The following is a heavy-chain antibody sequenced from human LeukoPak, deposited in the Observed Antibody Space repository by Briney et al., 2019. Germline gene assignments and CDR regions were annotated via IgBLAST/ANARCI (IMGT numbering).Heavy chain of an antibody. CDR1: GFTFSNAW. CDR2: IKSKTDGGTT. J-gene: IGHJ6*02. V-gene: IGHV3-15*01. Sequence: GGSLRLSCAASGFTFSNAWMSWVRQAPGKGLEWVGRIKSKTDGGTTDYAAPVKGRFTISRDDSKNTLYLQMNSLKTEDTAVYYCTTAHIVVVPAARGYYGMDVWGQGATVTVSS. CDR3: TTAHIVVVPAARGYYGMDV. D-gene: IGHD2-2*01.